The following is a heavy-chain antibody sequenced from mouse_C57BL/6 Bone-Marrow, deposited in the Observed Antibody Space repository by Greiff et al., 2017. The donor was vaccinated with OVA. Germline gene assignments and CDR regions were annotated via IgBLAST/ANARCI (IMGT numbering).Heavy chain of an antibody. V-gene: IGHV1-15*01. D-gene: IGHD3-2*02. J-gene: IGHJ3*01. CDR1: GYTFTDYE. Sequence: QVQLQQSGAELVRPGASVTLSCKASGYTFTDYEMHWVKQTPVHGLEWIGAIDPETGGTAYNQKFKGKAILTADKSSSTAYMELRSLTSEDSAVYYCTQGKTAQAQTFAYWGQGTLVTVSA. CDR3: TQGKTAQAQTFAY. CDR2: IDPETGGT.